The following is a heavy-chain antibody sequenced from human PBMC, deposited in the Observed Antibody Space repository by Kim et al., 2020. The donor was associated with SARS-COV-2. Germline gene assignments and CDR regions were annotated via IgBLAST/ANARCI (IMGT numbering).Heavy chain of an antibody. D-gene: IGHD3-3*01. J-gene: IGHJ4*02. CDR3: ARGAYYDFWSGYSTEYYFDY. V-gene: IGHV3-53*01. Sequence: GGSLRLSCAASGFTVSSNYMSWVRQAPGKGLEWVSVIYSGGSTYYADSVKGRFTISRDNSKNTLYLQMNSLRAEDTAVYYCARGAYYDFWSGYSTEYYFDYWGQGTLVTVSS. CDR2: IYSGGST. CDR1: GFTVSSNY.